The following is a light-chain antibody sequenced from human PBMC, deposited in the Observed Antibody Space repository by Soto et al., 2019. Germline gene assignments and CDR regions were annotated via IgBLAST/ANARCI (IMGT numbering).Light chain of an antibody. V-gene: IGLV2-14*01. CDR2: EVS. CDR3: SSYRSDTTYV. Sequence: QSVLTQPASVSGSPGQSITISCTGTSSDVGGYNYVSWYQHHPGKAPKLMIHEVSDRPSGISNRFSGSKSGDTASLTISGLQAEDEADYYCSSYRSDTTYVFGTGTKATVL. J-gene: IGLJ1*01. CDR1: SSDVGGYNY.